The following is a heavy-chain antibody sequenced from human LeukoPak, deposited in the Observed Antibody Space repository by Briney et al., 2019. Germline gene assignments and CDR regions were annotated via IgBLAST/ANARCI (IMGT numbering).Heavy chain of an antibody. D-gene: IGHD3-22*01. CDR2: ISYDGSNK. CDR1: GFTFSSYG. CDR3: AKDGTYDSSGYPRRYYYYGMDA. Sequence: GGSLRLSCATSGFTFSSYGMHWVRQAPGKGLEWVAVISYDGSNKYYADSVKGRFTISRDNSKNTLYLQMNSLRAEDTAVYYCAKDGTYDSSGYPRRYYYYGMDAWGQGTTVTVSS. J-gene: IGHJ6*02. V-gene: IGHV3-30*18.